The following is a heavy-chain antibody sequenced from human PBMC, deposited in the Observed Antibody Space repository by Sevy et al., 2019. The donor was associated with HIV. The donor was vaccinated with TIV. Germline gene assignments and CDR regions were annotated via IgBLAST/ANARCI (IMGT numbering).Heavy chain of an antibody. CDR3: ARDCNSATCLWGLDV. Sequence: GGSLRLSCAASGFTFSHYWMTRVHQAPWKGPEWVANIKGDGSEKYYVDSVRGRFTISRDNAKNSLYLQMNSLRGEDTALYYCARDCNSATCLWGLDVWGQGTTVTVSS. V-gene: IGHV3-7*03. CDR1: GFTFSHYW. D-gene: IGHD1-26*01. J-gene: IGHJ6*02. CDR2: IKGDGSEK.